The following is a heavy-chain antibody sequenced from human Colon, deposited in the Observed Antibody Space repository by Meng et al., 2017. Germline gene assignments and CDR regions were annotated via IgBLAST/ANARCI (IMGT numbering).Heavy chain of an antibody. D-gene: IGHD6-6*01. CDR3: ARDSSAGRDYYYGMDV. J-gene: IGHJ6*02. V-gene: IGHV3-21*03. Sequence: GGSLRLSCAASGITFSTYSMHWVRQAPGKGLEWVASISSSSTYIYYEDSVKGRFIISRDNAKESLYLQLSSLRAEDTAVYYCARDSSAGRDYYYGMDVWGQGTTVTVSS. CDR2: ISSSSTYI. CDR1: GITFSTYS.